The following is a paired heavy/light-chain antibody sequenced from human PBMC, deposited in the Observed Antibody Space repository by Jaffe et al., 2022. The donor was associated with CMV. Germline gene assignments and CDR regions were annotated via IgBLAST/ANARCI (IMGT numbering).Heavy chain of an antibody. Sequence: QVQLVQSGGEVKKPGASVKVSCRTSGYRFTTYGISWVRQAPGQGLEWLGWIMSYNDKTIYAQKVQGRVTMTSDPSTSTGFLELRSLRSDDTAVYYCGRVGSEYYQYMDVWGEGTTVIVSS. CDR2: IMSYNDKT. J-gene: IGHJ6*03. CDR3: GRVGSEYYQYMDV. CDR1: GYRFTTYG. V-gene: IGHV1-18*04.
Light chain of an antibody. CDR3: GTWDNSLSVWV. V-gene: IGLV1-51*02. CDR1: SSNIGINY. J-gene: IGLJ3*02. CDR2: ENN. Sequence: QSVLTQPPSVSAAPGQKVTISCSGSSSNIGINYVSWYQQLPGTAPKLLIYENNQRPSGIPDRFSGSKSGTSATLGITELQTGDEADYYCGTWDNSLSVWVFGGGTKLTAL.